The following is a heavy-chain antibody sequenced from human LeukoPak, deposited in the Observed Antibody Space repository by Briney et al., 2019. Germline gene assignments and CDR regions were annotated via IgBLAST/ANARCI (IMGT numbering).Heavy chain of an antibody. Sequence: ASVKVSCKASGGAFSSYAISWVRQAPGQGLEWMGGIIPIFGTANYAQKFQGRVTITADESTSTAYMELSSLRSEDTAVYYCARGYDGYRFDYWGQGTLVTVSS. CDR3: ARGYDGYRFDY. CDR1: GGAFSSYA. CDR2: IIPIFGTA. J-gene: IGHJ4*02. D-gene: IGHD5-24*01. V-gene: IGHV1-69*13.